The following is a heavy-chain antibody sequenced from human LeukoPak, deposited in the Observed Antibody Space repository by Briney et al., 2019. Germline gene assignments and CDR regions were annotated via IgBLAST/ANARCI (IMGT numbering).Heavy chain of an antibody. CDR1: GGSFSGYY. Sequence: PSETLSLTCAVYGGSFSGYYWSWIRQPPGKGLEWIGEINHSGSTNYNPSLKSRVTISVDTSKNQFSLKLSSVTAADTAVYYCARGGGVLRYFDWLGNWFGPWGQGTLVTVSS. CDR2: INHSGST. D-gene: IGHD3-9*01. CDR3: ARGGGVLRYFDWLGNWFGP. J-gene: IGHJ5*02. V-gene: IGHV4-34*01.